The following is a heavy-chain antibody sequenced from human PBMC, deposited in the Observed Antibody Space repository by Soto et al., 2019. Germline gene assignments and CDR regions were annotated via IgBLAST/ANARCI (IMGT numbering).Heavy chain of an antibody. CDR3: AKAGVFGGYWYFDL. V-gene: IGHV3-23*01. CDR2: ISGSGGST. CDR1: GFTFSSYA. J-gene: IGHJ2*01. D-gene: IGHD3-10*02. Sequence: EVQLLESGGGLVQPGGSLRLSCAASGFTFSSYAMSWVRQAPGQGLEWVSAISGSGGSTYYADSVKGQFTISRDNSKNTLYLQRNSLRAEDTAVYYCAKAGVFGGYWYFDLWGRGTLVTVSS.